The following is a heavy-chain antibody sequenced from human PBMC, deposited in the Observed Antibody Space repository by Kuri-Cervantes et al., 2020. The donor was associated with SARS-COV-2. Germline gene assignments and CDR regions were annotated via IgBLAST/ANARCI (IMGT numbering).Heavy chain of an antibody. CDR2: ISSSGSTI. J-gene: IGHJ4*01. CDR1: GFTFSDYY. CDR3: AKDLLNYYDNCGYGY. Sequence: SLKISCAASGFTFSDYYMSWIRQAPGKGLEWVSYISSSGSTIYYADSVKGRFTSSRDNAKNSLYLQMNSLRDEDTAVYYCAKDLLNYYDNCGYGYWGQGTLVTVSS. V-gene: IGHV3-11*01. D-gene: IGHD3-22*01.